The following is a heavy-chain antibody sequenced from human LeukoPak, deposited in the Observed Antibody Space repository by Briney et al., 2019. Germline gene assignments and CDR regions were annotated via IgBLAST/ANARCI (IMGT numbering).Heavy chain of an antibody. CDR3: ARTYYDFWSGYCPFDY. V-gene: IGHV3-11*04. Sequence: PGGSLRLSCAASGFTFSDYYMSWIRQAPGKGLEWVSYISSSGSTIYYADSVKGRFTISRDNAKNSLYLQMNSLRAEDTAVYYCARTYYDFWSGYCPFDYWGQGTLVTVSS. J-gene: IGHJ4*02. CDR2: ISSSGSTI. D-gene: IGHD3-3*01. CDR1: GFTFSDYY.